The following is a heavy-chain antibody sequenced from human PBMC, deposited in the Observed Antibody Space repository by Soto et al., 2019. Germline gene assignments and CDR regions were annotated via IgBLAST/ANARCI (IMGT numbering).Heavy chain of an antibody. D-gene: IGHD3-9*01. V-gene: IGHV4-34*01. CDR2: INHSGST. J-gene: IGHJ5*02. CDR1: GGSFSGYY. CDR3: ARGRGALRHFDWLFCWFDP. Sequence: SETLSLTCAVYGGSFSGYYWSWSRQPPGKGLEWMGEINHSGSTNDYPSPKSRVPISVDTSKTQFSLKLSSVTAADTAVYYCARGRGALRHFDWLFCWFDPWGQGTVVTV.